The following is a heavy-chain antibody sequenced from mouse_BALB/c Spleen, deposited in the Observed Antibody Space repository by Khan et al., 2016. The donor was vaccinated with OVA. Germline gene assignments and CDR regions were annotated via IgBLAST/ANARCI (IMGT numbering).Heavy chain of an antibody. J-gene: IGHJ2*01. D-gene: IGHD1-1*01. V-gene: IGHV5-17*02. CDR2: ISGHSNTI. CDR1: GFSFSSYG. Sequence: EVELVESGGGLVQPAGSLKLSCAASGFSFSSYGMHWVPQAPEKGLECVAYISGHSNTIYYADTVKGRFIFSRDNPKNTPFLRMTSLMSEDTAMYYCATCYFYGYYFDYWGPGTTLTVSS. CDR3: ATCYFYGYYFDY.